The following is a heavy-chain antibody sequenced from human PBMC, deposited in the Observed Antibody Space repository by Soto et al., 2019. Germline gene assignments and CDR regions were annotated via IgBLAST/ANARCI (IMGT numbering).Heavy chain of an antibody. CDR2: IYYSGST. Sequence: SETLSLTCTVSGGSISSSSPYWGWIRQPPGRGLEWIGTIYYSGSTYYNPTLKSRVTISVDTSKNQFSLKLSSVPAADTAVYYCARRLAYYYGSGSFADYYYGMAVWVQGTTVTVSS. CDR1: GGSISSSSPY. D-gene: IGHD3-10*01. V-gene: IGHV4-39*01. CDR3: ARRLAYYYGSGSFADYYYGMAV. J-gene: IGHJ6*02.